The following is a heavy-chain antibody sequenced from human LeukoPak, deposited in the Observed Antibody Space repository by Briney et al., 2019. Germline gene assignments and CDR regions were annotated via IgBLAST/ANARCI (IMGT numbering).Heavy chain of an antibody. CDR1: GSTFTGYY. CDR2: INLNSGGT. J-gene: IGHJ1*01. D-gene: IGHD3-9*01. Sequence: ASLKVSCKASGSTFTGYYMHWVRQAPGQGLEWMGWINLNSGGTNYAQKFQGRITMTRDTSISTAYMELSRLRSDDTAVYYCARMMTYYDILTGYYPLEYFQHWGQGTLVTVSS. CDR3: ARMMTYYDILTGYYPLEYFQH. V-gene: IGHV1-2*02.